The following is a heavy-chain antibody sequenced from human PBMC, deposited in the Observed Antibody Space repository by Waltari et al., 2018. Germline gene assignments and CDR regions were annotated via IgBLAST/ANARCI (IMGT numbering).Heavy chain of an antibody. CDR3: ARGVVTAPLHLDH. CDR2: IYTSGST. Sequence: QVHLQESGPGLVTPSETLSLPCTVSGDSINNYYWSWIRQPAGKTLEWLGRIYTSGSTSYNPCRNSRVPISLDKSQKQCSLRLTSVNAADTAVYYWARGVVTAPLHLDHWGQGTLVTVSS. J-gene: IGHJ4*02. CDR1: GDSINNYY. D-gene: IGHD2-21*02. V-gene: IGHV4-4*07.